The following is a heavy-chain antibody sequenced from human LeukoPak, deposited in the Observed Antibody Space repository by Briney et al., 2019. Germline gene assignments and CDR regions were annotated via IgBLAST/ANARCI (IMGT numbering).Heavy chain of an antibody. V-gene: IGHV3-7*01. CDR3: ARESGAGPFDY. J-gene: IGHJ4*02. CDR2: IKKDGSER. CDR1: GFTFSSYW. Sequence: PGGSLRLSCAASGFTFSSYWMSWIRQAPGKGLEWVANIKKDGSERYFVDSVKGRFTISRDNAKTSLYPQMISLRADDTAVYYCARESGAGPFDYWGQGTLVTVSS. D-gene: IGHD3-10*01.